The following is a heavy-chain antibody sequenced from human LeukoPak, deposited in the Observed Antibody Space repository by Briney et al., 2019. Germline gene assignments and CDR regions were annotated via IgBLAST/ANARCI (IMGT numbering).Heavy chain of an antibody. Sequence: GASVKVSCKASGGIFSSYAISWVRQAPGQGLEWMGGIIPIFGTANYAQKFQGRVTITTDESTSTAYMELSSLRSEDTAVYYCARTLSRYCSGGSCQQYNWFDPWGQGTLVTVSS. V-gene: IGHV1-69*05. CDR2: IIPIFGTA. CDR1: GGIFSSYA. J-gene: IGHJ5*02. D-gene: IGHD2-15*01. CDR3: ARTLSRYCSGGSCQQYNWFDP.